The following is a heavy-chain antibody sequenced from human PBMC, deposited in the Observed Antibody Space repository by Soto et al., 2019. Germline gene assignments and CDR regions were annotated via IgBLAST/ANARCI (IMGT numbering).Heavy chain of an antibody. Sequence: SETLSLTCAVYGGSFSGYFWSWIRQPPGKGLEWIGEIYPSGNTYYNPSLKSRVSISVDTSTNQVSLSLNSVTAADTAVYYCASGPVGPPLGSWGQGTLVTVSS. CDR2: IYPSGNT. J-gene: IGHJ5*02. V-gene: IGHV4-34*01. CDR3: ASGPVGPPLGS. D-gene: IGHD1-26*01. CDR1: GGSFSGYF.